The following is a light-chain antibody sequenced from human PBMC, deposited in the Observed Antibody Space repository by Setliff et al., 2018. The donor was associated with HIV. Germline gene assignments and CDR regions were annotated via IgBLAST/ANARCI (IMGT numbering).Light chain of an antibody. CDR1: SSDVGGYNY. V-gene: IGLV2-11*01. J-gene: IGLJ1*01. Sequence: QSVLAQPRSVSGSPGQPVTISCTGTSSDVGGYNYVSWYQQHPGKAPKLMIYDVSKRPSGVPDRFSGSKSGNTASLTISGLQAEDEADYYCCSYAGSSNYVFGTGTKVTV. CDR3: CSYAGSSNYV. CDR2: DVS.